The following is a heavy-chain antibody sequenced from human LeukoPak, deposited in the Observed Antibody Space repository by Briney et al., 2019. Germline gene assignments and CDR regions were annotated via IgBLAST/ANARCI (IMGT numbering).Heavy chain of an antibody. V-gene: IGHV4-59*01. D-gene: IGHD3-22*01. CDR2: IHYSGST. J-gene: IGHJ4*02. Sequence: SETLSLTCTVSGGSISSYYWSWIRQPAGKGLEWIGYIHYSGSTNYNRSLKSRVTISIDTSKNQFSLKLTSVTAADTAVYYCARDYYDGSGYYGFDYWGQGTLVTVSS. CDR1: GGSISSYY. CDR3: ARDYYDGSGYYGFDY.